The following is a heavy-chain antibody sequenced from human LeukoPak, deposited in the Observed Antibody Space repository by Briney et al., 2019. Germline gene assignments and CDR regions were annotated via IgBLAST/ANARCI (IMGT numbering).Heavy chain of an antibody. CDR1: GFTFRSYE. CDR2: ISGSGGST. D-gene: IGHD6-19*01. J-gene: IGHJ4*02. V-gene: IGHV3-23*01. Sequence: GGSLRLSCAASGFTFRSYEMNWVRQAPGKVLEWVSAISGSGGSTYYADSVKGRFTISRDNSKNTLYLQINSLRAEDTAVYYCAKDHLPGIVVADRDYWGQGTLVTVSS. CDR3: AKDHLPGIVVADRDY.